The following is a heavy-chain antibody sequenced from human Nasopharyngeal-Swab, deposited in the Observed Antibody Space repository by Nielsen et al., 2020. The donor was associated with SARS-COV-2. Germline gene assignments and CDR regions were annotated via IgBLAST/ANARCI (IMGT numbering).Heavy chain of an antibody. Sequence: SETLSLTCAVYGGSFSGYYWSWIRQPPGKGLEWIGEINHSGSTNYNPSLKSRVTISVDTSKNQFSLKLSSVTAADTAVYYCARVSVAGQEYFHHWGQGTLVTVSS. CDR1: GGSFSGYY. D-gene: IGHD6-19*01. J-gene: IGHJ1*01. CDR2: INHSGST. CDR3: ARVSVAGQEYFHH. V-gene: IGHV4-34*01.